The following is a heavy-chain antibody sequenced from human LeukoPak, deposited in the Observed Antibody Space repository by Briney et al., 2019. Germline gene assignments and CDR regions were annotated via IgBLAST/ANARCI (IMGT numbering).Heavy chain of an antibody. CDR3: ARGRPLDSSSCYEMSDY. J-gene: IGHJ4*02. V-gene: IGHV1-2*02. Sequence: ASVKVSCKASGYTITGYYMHWVRQAPGQGLEWIGWINPNSGGTNYAQKFQGRVTMTRDTSISTAYMELSRLRSDDTAVYYCARGRPLDSSSCYEMSDYWGQGTLVTVSS. D-gene: IGHD6-13*01. CDR1: GYTITGYY. CDR2: INPNSGGT.